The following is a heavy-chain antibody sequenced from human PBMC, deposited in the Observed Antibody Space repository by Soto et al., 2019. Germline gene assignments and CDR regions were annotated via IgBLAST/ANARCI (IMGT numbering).Heavy chain of an antibody. CDR1: GFTLSSYS. Sequence: PGGSLRLSCAASGFTLSSYSIHWVRQAPDKGLDWVAVISYDGNTQFYGDSVKGRFIVSRDNSRNTLYLQLNNLQAEDTAVYYCAKVSRPSRISTPDFDYWGQGTLVTVSS. J-gene: IGHJ4*02. CDR2: ISYDGNTQ. CDR3: AKVSRPSRISTPDFDY. V-gene: IGHV3-30-3*01.